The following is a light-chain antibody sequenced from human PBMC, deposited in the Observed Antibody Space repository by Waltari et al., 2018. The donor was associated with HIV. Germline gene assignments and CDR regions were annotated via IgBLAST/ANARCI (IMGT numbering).Light chain of an antibody. CDR1: SSNIGNDY. J-gene: IGLJ3*02. Sequence: QSVLTQPPSVSAAPGQKVTISCSRSSSNIGNDYVSWYQHVPGAAPRILIYDNTKRPPGMPDRFSGSKSGPSATLAITGLQTGDEADYYCGTWDRTLGGGVFGGGTKLTVL. V-gene: IGLV1-51*01. CDR3: GTWDRTLGGGV. CDR2: DNT.